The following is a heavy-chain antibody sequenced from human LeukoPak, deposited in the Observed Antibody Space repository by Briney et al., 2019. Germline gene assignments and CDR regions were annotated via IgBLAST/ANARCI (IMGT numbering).Heavy chain of an antibody. V-gene: IGHV3-23*01. J-gene: IGHJ4*02. Sequence: GGSLRLPCAASGFTFSIYAMTWVRQTPGKGLEWVSSISGSGDTTYYADSVKGRFTISRDNSKNTLYLQMNSLRVGDTAIYYCAKDRYGDYALESWGQGTLVAVSS. CDR1: GFTFSIYA. D-gene: IGHD4-17*01. CDR3: AKDRYGDYALES. CDR2: ISGSGDTT.